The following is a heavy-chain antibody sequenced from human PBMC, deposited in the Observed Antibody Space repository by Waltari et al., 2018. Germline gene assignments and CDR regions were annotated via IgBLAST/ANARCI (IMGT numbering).Heavy chain of an antibody. Sequence: EVQLVESGGGLVQPGGSLRLSCAASGFTFSDHYMDWVRQAPGKGLEWVGRTRNKANSYTTEYAASVKGRYTISRDDSKNSLYLQMNSLKTEDTAVYYCARTKLDDYGDYGADDYWGQGTLVTVSS. V-gene: IGHV3-72*01. CDR1: GFTFSDHY. CDR3: ARTKLDDYGDYGADDY. CDR2: TRNKANSYTT. J-gene: IGHJ4*02. D-gene: IGHD4-17*01.